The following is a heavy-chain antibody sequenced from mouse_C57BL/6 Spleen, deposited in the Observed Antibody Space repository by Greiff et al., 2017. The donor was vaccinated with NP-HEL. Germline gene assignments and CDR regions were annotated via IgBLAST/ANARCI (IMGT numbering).Heavy chain of an antibody. V-gene: IGHV14-1*01. Sequence: VHVKQSGAELVRPGASVKLSCTASGFNIKDYYMHWVKQRPEQGLEWIGRIDPEDGDTEYAPKFQGKATMTADTSSNTAYLQLSSLTSEDTAVYYCTTRGSYGGAMDYWGQGTSVTVSS. CDR2: IDPEDGDT. CDR1: GFNIKDYY. J-gene: IGHJ4*01. CDR3: TTRGSYGGAMDY. D-gene: IGHD1-1*01.